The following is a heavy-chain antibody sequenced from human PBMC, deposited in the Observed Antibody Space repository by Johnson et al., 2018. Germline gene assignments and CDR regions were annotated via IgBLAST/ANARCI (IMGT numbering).Heavy chain of an antibody. J-gene: IGHJ4*02. CDR1: GFTFSTYW. D-gene: IGHD3-16*01. CDR2: IKQDGSGK. CDR3: VRDSRMLPY. V-gene: IGHV3-7*01. Sequence: EVQLVESGEGLVQPGGSLRLSCGASGFTFSTYWMTWIRHAPGKGLEGVANIKQDGSGKSYVDSVKGRFTIYRDNAKNSLYLQMNNLRAEDTAVYYCVRDSRMLPYWGQGILVTVSS.